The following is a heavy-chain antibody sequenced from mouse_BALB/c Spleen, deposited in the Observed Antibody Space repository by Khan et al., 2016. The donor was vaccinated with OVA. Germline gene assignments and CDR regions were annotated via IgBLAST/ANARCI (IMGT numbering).Heavy chain of an antibody. CDR2: IDPENGHN. J-gene: IGHJ3*01. CDR1: DFNIKDYY. CDR3: ARSGYFALFGY. V-gene: IGHV14-1*02. Sequence: VQLQQSGAEVVRPGALVKLSCKAYDFNIKDYYIHWVKQRPEQGLEWIGWIDPENGHNINDPKFQGKANITADSSSNTAYLQLSSLTSEDTAVYYCARSGYFALFGYWGQGTLVTVSA.